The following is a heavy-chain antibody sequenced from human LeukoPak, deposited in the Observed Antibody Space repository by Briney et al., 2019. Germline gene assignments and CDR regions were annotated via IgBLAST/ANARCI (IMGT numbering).Heavy chain of an antibody. CDR1: GYTFTNYY. CDR2: INPNSGGT. CDR3: ARDSCSGGSCYPYYFDY. Sequence: GASVKVSCKASGYTFTNYYMHWVRQAPGQGLEWMGWINPNSGGTNYAQKFQGRVTMARDTSISTAYMELSRLRSDDTAVYYCARDSCSGGSCYPYYFDYWGQGTLVTVSS. V-gene: IGHV1-2*02. J-gene: IGHJ4*02. D-gene: IGHD2-15*01.